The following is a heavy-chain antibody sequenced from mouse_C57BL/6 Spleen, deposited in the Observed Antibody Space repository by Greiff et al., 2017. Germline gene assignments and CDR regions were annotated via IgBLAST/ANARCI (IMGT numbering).Heavy chain of an antibody. Sequence: EVKLVESGGGLVKPGGSLKLSCAASGFTFSSYAMSWVRQTPEKRLEWVATISDGGSYTYYPDNVKGRFTISRDNAKNNLYLQMSHLKSEDTAMYYCARDYDYGSRDAMDYWGQGTSVTVSS. V-gene: IGHV5-4*01. D-gene: IGHD1-1*01. CDR3: ARDYDYGSRDAMDY. J-gene: IGHJ4*01. CDR2: ISDGGSYT. CDR1: GFTFSSYA.